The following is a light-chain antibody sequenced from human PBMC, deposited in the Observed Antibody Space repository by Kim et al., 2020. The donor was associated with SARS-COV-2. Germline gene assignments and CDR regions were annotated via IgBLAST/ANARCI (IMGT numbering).Light chain of an antibody. Sequence: SASVGDRVTITCRASQSISSWLAWYQQKPGKAPTLLIQDVSTLESGVPSRFSGSGSGTEFTLIISSLQPDDFATYYCQQYDTCWTFGQGTKVEMK. CDR3: QQYDTCWT. J-gene: IGKJ1*01. CDR2: DVS. V-gene: IGKV1-5*01. CDR1: QSISSW.